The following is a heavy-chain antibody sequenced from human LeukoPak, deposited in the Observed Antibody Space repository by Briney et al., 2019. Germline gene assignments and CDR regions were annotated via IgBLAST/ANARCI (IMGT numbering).Heavy chain of an antibody. CDR2: ISGSGSDI. J-gene: IGHJ6*02. CDR3: ARGFDCSRTSCSCMDV. D-gene: IGHD2-2*01. CDR1: GFPFSDYY. V-gene: IGHV3-11*01. Sequence: GGSLRLSCVASGFPFSDYYMSWIRQAPGEGLDWVAYISGSGSDIYYADSVKGRFTFSRDNAANSLHLQMNSLRAEDTAVYYCARGFDCSRTSCSCMDVWGQGTTVTVSS.